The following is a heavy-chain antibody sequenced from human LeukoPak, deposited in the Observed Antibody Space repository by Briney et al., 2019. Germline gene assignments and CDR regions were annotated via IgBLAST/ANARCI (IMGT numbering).Heavy chain of an antibody. D-gene: IGHD6-19*01. CDR1: GFTVSTNS. CDR2: IYTSGST. V-gene: IGHV3-66*03. Sequence: GGSLRLSCTVSGFTVSTNSMSWVRQVPGKGLEWVSFIYTSGSTHNSDSVKGRFTISRDSSKNTLYLQMNSLRAEDTAVYYCAKDPYSSGWYDYYYYYMDVWGKGTTVTISS. CDR3: AKDPYSSGWYDYYYYYMDV. J-gene: IGHJ6*03.